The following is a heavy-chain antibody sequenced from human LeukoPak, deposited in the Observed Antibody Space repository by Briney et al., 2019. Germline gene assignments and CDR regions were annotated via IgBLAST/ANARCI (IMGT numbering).Heavy chain of an antibody. Sequence: PSETLSLTCTVSDGSINNNNYYWGWIRQPPGKGLEWIGYIYYSGSTNYNPSLKSRVTISVDTSKNQFSLKLSSVTAADTAVYYCARGSTRFDPWGQGTLVTVSS. CDR1: DGSINNNNYY. CDR3: ARGSTRFDP. D-gene: IGHD5/OR15-5a*01. CDR2: IYYSGST. J-gene: IGHJ5*02. V-gene: IGHV4-61*05.